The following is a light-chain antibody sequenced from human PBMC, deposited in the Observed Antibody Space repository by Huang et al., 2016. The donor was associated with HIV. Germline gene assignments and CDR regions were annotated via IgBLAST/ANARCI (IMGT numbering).Light chain of an antibody. Sequence: DIQMTQSPSSLSASVGDRVTITCRASQSISTYLNWYQQKPGKAPKVLIYAVSSLERGVPSRFSGSGSGTDFTLTISSLQPEDFATYYCQQSYSIPLTFGQGTRLEIK. CDR2: AVS. J-gene: IGKJ5*01. V-gene: IGKV1-39*01. CDR3: QQSYSIPLT. CDR1: QSISTY.